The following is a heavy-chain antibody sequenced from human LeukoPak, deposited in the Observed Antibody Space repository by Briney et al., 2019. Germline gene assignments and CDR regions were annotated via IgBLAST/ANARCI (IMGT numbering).Heavy chain of an antibody. CDR3: AKGTLESCSGSRCYPFDY. J-gene: IGHJ4*02. V-gene: IGHV3-23*01. Sequence: PGGSLRLYCVASRFTFTTYAMAWVRQAPGKKLECVAVITGGGTNTYHADSVKGRFTISRDNSKNTLSLQMNSLRVEDTAKYYCAKGTLESCSGSRCYPFDYWGQGTLVTVSS. CDR2: ITGGGTNT. CDR1: RFTFTTYA. D-gene: IGHD2-15*01.